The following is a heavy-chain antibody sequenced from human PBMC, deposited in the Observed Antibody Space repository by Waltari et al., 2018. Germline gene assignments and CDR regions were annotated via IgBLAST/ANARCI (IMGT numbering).Heavy chain of an antibody. CDR3: ARNLGARGAFDI. Sequence: EVQLVESGGGLVQPGGSLRLSCAASGFTFSSYAMHWVRQAPGKGLEYVSAISSNGGSTYYADSVKGRFTISRDNSKNTLYLQMGSLRAEDMAVYYCARNLGARGAFDIWGQGTMVTVSS. CDR2: ISSNGGST. J-gene: IGHJ3*02. V-gene: IGHV3-64*07. D-gene: IGHD1-26*01. CDR1: GFTFSSYA.